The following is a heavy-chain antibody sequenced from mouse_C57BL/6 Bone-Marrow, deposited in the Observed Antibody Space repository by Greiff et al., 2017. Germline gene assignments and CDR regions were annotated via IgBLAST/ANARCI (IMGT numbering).Heavy chain of an antibody. CDR3: ARGRGGYFDY. CDR1: GYTFTSYW. Sequence: QVQLQQPGAELVMPGASVKLSCKASGYTFTSYWMHWVKQRPGQGLEWIGEIDPSDSYTTYNQKFKGKSTLTVDKSSSTAYMQLRSLTSEDSAVYYCARGRGGYFDYWGQGTTLTVSS. CDR2: IDPSDSYT. J-gene: IGHJ2*01. V-gene: IGHV1-69*01.